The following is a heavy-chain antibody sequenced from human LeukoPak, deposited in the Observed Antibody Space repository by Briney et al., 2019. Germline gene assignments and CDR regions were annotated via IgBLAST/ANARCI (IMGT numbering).Heavy chain of an antibody. CDR1: GGTFSSNA. CDR2: IIPLLRTA. Sequence: SVKVSCKASGGTFSSNAVSWVRQAPGQGLEWMGRIIPLLRTAEYAQKFQDRVTITADKSTSTAYMELSSLRSEDTAVYYCARGKGFVGHFDFWGQGTLVTVSS. J-gene: IGHJ4*02. V-gene: IGHV1-69*04. CDR3: ARGKGFVGHFDF. D-gene: IGHD3-3*01.